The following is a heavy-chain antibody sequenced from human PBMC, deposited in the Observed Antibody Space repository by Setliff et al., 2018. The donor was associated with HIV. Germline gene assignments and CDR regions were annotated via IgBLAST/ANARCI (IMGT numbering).Heavy chain of an antibody. CDR1: GGSISSNSHY. CDR3: VHGGVVVRGNFFDY. CDR2: IYYSGNT. D-gene: IGHD3-10*01. J-gene: IGHJ4*02. Sequence: SETLSLTCTVSGGSISSNSHYWGWIRQPPGKGLEWIGSIYYSGNTYYNPSLKSRVTISVDTPKNQVVLRMTNMDPVDTATYFCVHGGVVVRGNFFDYWGQGILVTVSS. V-gene: IGHV4-39*01.